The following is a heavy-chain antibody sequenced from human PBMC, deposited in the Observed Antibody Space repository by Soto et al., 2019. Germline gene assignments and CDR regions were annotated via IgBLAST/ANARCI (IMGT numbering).Heavy chain of an antibody. Sequence: GASVKVSCKASGYTFTSYGISWVRQAPGQGLEWMGWISAYNGNTNYAQKLQGRVTMTTDTSTSTAYMELRSLRSEDTAVYYCARSGQRSGYDSPPYYYYYMDVWGKGTTVTVSS. V-gene: IGHV1-18*01. D-gene: IGHD5-12*01. J-gene: IGHJ6*03. CDR1: GYTFTSYG. CDR3: ARSGQRSGYDSPPYYYYYMDV. CDR2: ISAYNGNT.